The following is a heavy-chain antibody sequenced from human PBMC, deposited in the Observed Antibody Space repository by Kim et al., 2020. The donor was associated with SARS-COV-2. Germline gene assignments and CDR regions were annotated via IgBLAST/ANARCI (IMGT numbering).Heavy chain of an antibody. CDR2: IYYSGST. Sequence: SETLSLTYTVSGGSISSYYWSWIRQPPGKGLEWIGYIYYSGSTNYNPSLKSRVTISVDTSKNQFSLKLSSVTAADTAVYYCASVHSGYDHYFDYWGQGTLVTVSS. V-gene: IGHV4-59*01. J-gene: IGHJ4*02. D-gene: IGHD5-12*01. CDR1: GGSISSYY. CDR3: ASVHSGYDHYFDY.